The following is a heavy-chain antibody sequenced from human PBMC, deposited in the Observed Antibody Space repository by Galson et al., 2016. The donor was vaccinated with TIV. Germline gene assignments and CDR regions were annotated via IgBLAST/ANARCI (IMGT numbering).Heavy chain of an antibody. V-gene: IGHV3-30*18. CDR3: AKDFFRYCSGDCFVCPFDY. CDR1: GFIFKEFD. Sequence: SLRLSCATSGFIFKEFDMHWVRQAPGKGLEWLALVSYDGSKSHYADSVKGRFTISRDNSKDTVYPQMNILRPDDTAMYYCAKDFFRYCSGDCFVCPFDYWGKGTPVIVSS. J-gene: IGHJ4*02. CDR2: VSYDGSKS. D-gene: IGHD2-21*02.